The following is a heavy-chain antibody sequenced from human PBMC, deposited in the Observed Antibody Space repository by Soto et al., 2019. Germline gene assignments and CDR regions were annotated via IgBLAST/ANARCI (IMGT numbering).Heavy chain of an antibody. CDR2: IMPIIGTA. J-gene: IGHJ4*02. CDR3: ARGGYSSSYRLDY. Sequence: QVQLVQSGAEVKKPGSSVKVSCTASGGTFSSYAMSWVRQRPGQGLEWMGGIMPIIGTANYAQKFQGRVTITADESTSTAYMELSSLRSEDTAVYYCARGGYSSSYRLDYWGQGTLVTVSS. CDR1: GGTFSSYA. D-gene: IGHD6-6*01. V-gene: IGHV1-69*01.